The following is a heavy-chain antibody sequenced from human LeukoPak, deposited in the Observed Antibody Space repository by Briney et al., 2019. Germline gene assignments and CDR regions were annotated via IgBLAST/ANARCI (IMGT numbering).Heavy chain of an antibody. V-gene: IGHV3-30*18. D-gene: IGHD2-15*01. CDR2: IPYDGSNK. J-gene: IGHJ4*02. Sequence: GGSLRLSCAASGFTFSSYGMHWVRQAPGKGLEWVAVIPYDGSNKYYADSVKGRFTISRDNSKNTLYLQMNSLRAEDTAVYYCAEVGGSSAWFDYWGQGTLVTVSS. CDR3: AEVGGSSAWFDY. CDR1: GFTFSSYG.